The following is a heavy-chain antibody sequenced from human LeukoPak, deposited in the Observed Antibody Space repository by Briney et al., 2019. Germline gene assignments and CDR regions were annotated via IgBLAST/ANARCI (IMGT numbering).Heavy chain of an antibody. CDR3: ARDQVPLGYCSGGSCYNWFDP. J-gene: IGHJ5*02. V-gene: IGHV3-30-3*01. CDR2: ISYDGSNQ. D-gene: IGHD2-15*01. CDR1: EFTFSSYA. Sequence: GGSLRLSCAASEFTFSSYAMDWVRQAPGKGLEWVAFISYDGSNQYYADSVKGRFIISRDNSKNTLYLQMNSLRPEDTAVYYCARDQVPLGYCSGGSCYNWFDPWGQGTLVTVSS.